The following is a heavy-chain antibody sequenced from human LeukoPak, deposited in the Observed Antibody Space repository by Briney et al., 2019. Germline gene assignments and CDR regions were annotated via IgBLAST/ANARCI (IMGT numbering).Heavy chain of an antibody. Sequence: ASVKVSCKASGYTFTSYYMHWVRQAPGQGLEWMGIINPSGGSTSYAQKFQGRVTMTSDTSTSTVYMELSSLRSEDTAVYYGARILWAYCGGDCYAQFFDPWGQGTLVTVSS. CDR3: ARILWAYCGGDCYAQFFDP. D-gene: IGHD2-21*02. V-gene: IGHV1-46*01. CDR2: INPSGGST. J-gene: IGHJ5*02. CDR1: GYTFTSYY.